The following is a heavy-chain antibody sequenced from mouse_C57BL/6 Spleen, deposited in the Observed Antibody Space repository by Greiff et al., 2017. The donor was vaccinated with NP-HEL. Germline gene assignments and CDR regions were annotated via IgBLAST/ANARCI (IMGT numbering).Heavy chain of an antibody. CDR2: ISSGGSYT. V-gene: IGHV5-6*01. Sequence: EVQRVESGGDLVKPGGSLKLSCAASGFTFSSYGMSWVRQTPDKRLEWVATISSGGSYTYYPDSVKGRFTISRDNAKNTLYLQMSSLKSEDTAMYYCARRRETAQATGFDYWGQGTTLTVSS. CDR1: GFTFSSYG. CDR3: ARRRETAQATGFDY. J-gene: IGHJ2*01. D-gene: IGHD3-2*02.